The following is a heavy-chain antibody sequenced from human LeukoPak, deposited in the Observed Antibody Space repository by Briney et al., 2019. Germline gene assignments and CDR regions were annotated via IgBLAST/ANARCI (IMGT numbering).Heavy chain of an antibody. J-gene: IGHJ4*02. Sequence: GASVKVSCKASGYTFTSYGISWVRQAPGQGLEWMGWISAYNGNTNYAQKLQGRVTMTTDTSTSTAYMELRSLRSDDTAVYYCARDAPGVIVGATSRIVDYWGQGTLVTVSS. V-gene: IGHV1-18*01. D-gene: IGHD1-26*01. CDR3: ARDAPGVIVGATSRIVDY. CDR1: GYTFTSYG. CDR2: ISAYNGNT.